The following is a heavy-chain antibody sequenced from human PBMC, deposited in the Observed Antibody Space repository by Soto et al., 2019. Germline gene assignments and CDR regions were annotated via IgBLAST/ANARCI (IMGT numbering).Heavy chain of an antibody. CDR3: ARDENYYGSGPEDDAFDI. Sequence: ASVKVSCKASGYTFTSYCISWVLQAPGQGLEWMGWISAYNGNTNYAQKLQGRVTMTTDTSTSTAYMELRSLRSDDTAVYYCARDENYYGSGPEDDAFDIWGQGTMVTVSS. CDR1: GYTFTSYC. CDR2: ISAYNGNT. V-gene: IGHV1-18*01. D-gene: IGHD3-10*01. J-gene: IGHJ3*02.